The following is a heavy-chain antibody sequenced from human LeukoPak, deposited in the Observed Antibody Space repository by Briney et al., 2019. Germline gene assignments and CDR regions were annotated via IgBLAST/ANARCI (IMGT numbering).Heavy chain of an antibody. CDR2: ITYNSGTI. V-gene: IGHV3-48*02. J-gene: IGHJ4*02. CDR3: ARDSGYSYADDY. CDR1: GFTFRRYA. Sequence: GGSLRLSCAASGFTFRRYAMQWVRQAPGNGLEWVSYITYNSGTIFYADSVKGRFTISRDNAKDSLYLQMSSLRDEDTAVYYCARDSGYSYADDYWGQGTLVTVSS. D-gene: IGHD5-18*01.